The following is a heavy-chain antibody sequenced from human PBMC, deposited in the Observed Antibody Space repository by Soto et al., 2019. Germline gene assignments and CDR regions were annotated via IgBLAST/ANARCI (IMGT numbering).Heavy chain of an antibody. CDR2: IWYDGSNK. V-gene: IGHV3-33*01. D-gene: IGHD5-12*01. CDR1: GFTFSSYG. J-gene: IGHJ6*02. Sequence: PGGSLRLSCAASGFTFSSYGMHWVRQAPGKXLEWVAVIWYDGSNKYYADSVKGRFTISRDNSKNTLYLQMNSLRAEDTAVYYCAREERGYSGYDLHYYGMDVWGQGTTVTVSS. CDR3: AREERGYSGYDLHYYGMDV.